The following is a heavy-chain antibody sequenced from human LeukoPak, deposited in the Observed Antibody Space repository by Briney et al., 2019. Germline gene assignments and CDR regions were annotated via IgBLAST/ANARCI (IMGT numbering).Heavy chain of an antibody. CDR1: GGSISSYY. CDR3: AREKQIMVRGVIKGYYFDY. V-gene: IGHV4-4*07. Sequence: SETLSLTCTVSGGSISSYYWSWIRQPAGKGLEWIGRIYTSGSTYYNPSLKSRVTISVDTSKNQFSLKLSSVTAADTAVYYCAREKQIMVRGVIKGYYFDYWGQGTLVTVSS. J-gene: IGHJ4*02. CDR2: IYTSGST. D-gene: IGHD3-10*01.